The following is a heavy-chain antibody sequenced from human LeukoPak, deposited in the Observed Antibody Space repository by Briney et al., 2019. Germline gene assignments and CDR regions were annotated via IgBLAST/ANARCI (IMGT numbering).Heavy chain of an antibody. CDR1: GFTFSGSA. Sequence: GGSLRLSCAASGFTFSGSAMHWVRQASGKGLEWVGRIRSKANSYATAYAASVKGRFTISRDDSKNTAYLKMNSLKTEDTAVYYCTAPLGISRRDYYYCYMDVWGKGTTVTVSS. D-gene: IGHD7-27*01. CDR3: TAPLGISRRDYYYCYMDV. V-gene: IGHV3-73*01. J-gene: IGHJ6*03. CDR2: IRSKANSYAT.